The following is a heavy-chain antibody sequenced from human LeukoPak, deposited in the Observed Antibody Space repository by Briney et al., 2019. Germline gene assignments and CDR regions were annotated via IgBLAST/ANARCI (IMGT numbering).Heavy chain of an antibody. J-gene: IGHJ5*02. V-gene: IGHV3-53*01. D-gene: IGHD2-2*01. CDR2: IYSGGST. CDR3: ARLFKVVPPAIHT. CDR1: GFTVSSNY. Sequence: GGSLRLSCAASGFTVSSNYMSWVRQAPGKGLEWVSVIYSGGSTYYADSVKGRFTISRDNSKNTLYLQMNSLRAEDTAVYYCARLFKVVPPAIHTWGQGTLVTVSS.